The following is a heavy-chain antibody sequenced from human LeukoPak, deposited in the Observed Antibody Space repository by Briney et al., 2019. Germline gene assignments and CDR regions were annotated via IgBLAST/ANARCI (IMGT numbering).Heavy chain of an antibody. Sequence: SETLSLTCTVSGVSISSSNSYWGWIRQPPGKGLEWIGSIYYSGNTYYNSSLKSQVSISIDTSKNQFSLRLTSVTAADTAVYYCARQTGSGLFILPGGQGTLVTVSS. CDR3: ARQTGSGLFILP. D-gene: IGHD3/OR15-3a*01. V-gene: IGHV4-39*01. J-gene: IGHJ4*02. CDR1: GVSISSSNSY. CDR2: IYYSGNT.